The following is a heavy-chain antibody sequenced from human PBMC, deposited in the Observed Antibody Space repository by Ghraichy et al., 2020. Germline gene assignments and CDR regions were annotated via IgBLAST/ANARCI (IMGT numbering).Heavy chain of an antibody. CDR3: ARDKSYGDYLSPGMDV. CDR1: GFTFSDYY. J-gene: IGHJ6*02. D-gene: IGHD4-17*01. CDR2: ISSSGSTI. V-gene: IGHV3-11*04. Sequence: GGSLRLSCAASGFTFSDYYMSWIRQAPGKGLEWVSYISSSGSTIYYADSVKGRFTISRDNAKNSLYLQMNSLRAEDTAVYYCARDKSYGDYLSPGMDVWGQGTTVTVSS.